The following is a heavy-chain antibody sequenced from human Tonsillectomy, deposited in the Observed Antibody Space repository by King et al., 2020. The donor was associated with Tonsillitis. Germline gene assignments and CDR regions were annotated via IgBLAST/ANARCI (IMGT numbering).Heavy chain of an antibody. CDR2: IQYDGTNK. J-gene: IGHJ4*02. Sequence: VQLVESGGGVVQPGGSLRLSCAASGFTFSSYGMHWVRQAPGKGLEWVAFIQYDGTNKYYAGSVKGRFTISRDTSKNTLYLQMNSLSADDTAVYYCAKGDSDWGQGTLVTVSS. CDR1: GFTFSSYG. D-gene: IGHD2-21*02. V-gene: IGHV3-30*02. CDR3: AKGDSD.